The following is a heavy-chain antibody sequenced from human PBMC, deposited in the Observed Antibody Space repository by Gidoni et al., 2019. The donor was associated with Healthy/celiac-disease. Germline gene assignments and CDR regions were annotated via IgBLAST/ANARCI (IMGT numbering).Heavy chain of an antibody. V-gene: IGHV3-23*01. CDR3: AKDIVVVPAGYGMDV. CDR1: GFTFSSYA. J-gene: IGHJ6*02. D-gene: IGHD2-2*01. Sequence: EVQLLESGGGLVQTGGSLRLSCAAPGFTFSSYAMSWVRQAPGKGLEWVSAISGSGGSTYYADSVKGRFTISRDNSKNTLYLQMNSLRAEDTAVYYCAKDIVVVPAGYGMDVWGQGTTVTVSS. CDR2: ISGSGGST.